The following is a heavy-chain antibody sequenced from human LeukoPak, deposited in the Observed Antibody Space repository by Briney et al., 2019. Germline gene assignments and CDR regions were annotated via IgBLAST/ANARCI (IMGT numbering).Heavy chain of an antibody. D-gene: IGHD3-22*01. Sequence: GGSLRLSCAASGFTFSSYAMSWVRQAPGKGLEWVSAISGSGGSTYYADSVKGRFTISRDNAKNSLYLQMNSLRAEDTALYYCARSSSGYYQYLDYWGQGTLVTVSS. J-gene: IGHJ4*02. V-gene: IGHV3-23*01. CDR1: GFTFSSYA. CDR2: ISGSGGST. CDR3: ARSSSGYYQYLDY.